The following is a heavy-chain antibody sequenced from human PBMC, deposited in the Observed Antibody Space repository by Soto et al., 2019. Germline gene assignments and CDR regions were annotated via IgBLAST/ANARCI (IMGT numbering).Heavy chain of an antibody. V-gene: IGHV3-53*01. J-gene: IGHJ6*02. CDR3: ARVSGENDFWSGYYGNYYDMDV. CDR2: IYSGGST. CDR1: GFTVSSNY. Sequence: GGSLRLSFAASGFTVSSNYMSWVRQAPGKGLEWVSVIYSGGSTYYADSVKGRFTISRDNAKNSLYLQMNSLRVEDTAVYYCARVSGENDFWSGYYGNYYDMDVWGQGTTVTVSS. D-gene: IGHD3-3*01.